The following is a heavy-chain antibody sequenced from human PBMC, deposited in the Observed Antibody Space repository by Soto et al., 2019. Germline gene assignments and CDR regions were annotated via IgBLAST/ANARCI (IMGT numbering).Heavy chain of an antibody. Sequence: EVQLLESGGGLVQPGGSLRLSCAASGFTFNSYAMSWVRQAPGKGLEWVSAISGSGGSTYYADSVKGRFTISRDNSKKTLYVPRNSRRDEDTGVYYWLKDEKHRPVVAGGGYFDYWGQGTLVTVFS. CDR2: ISGSGGST. V-gene: IGHV3-23*01. CDR3: LKDEKHRPVVAGGGYFDY. J-gene: IGHJ4*02. D-gene: IGHD6-19*01. CDR1: GFTFNSYA.